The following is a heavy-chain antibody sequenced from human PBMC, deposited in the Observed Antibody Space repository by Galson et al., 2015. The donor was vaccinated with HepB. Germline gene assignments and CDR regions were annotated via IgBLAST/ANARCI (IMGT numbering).Heavy chain of an antibody. CDR3: TADVPEPLSQIDY. D-gene: IGHD1-14*01. J-gene: IGHJ4*02. Sequence: SLRLSCAGSGSTFNSAWTNWVRQAPGKGLEWVARIRTQSEGRTAYATPVKGRFTISRDDSNNALYLHMNNLKPEDTAMYYCTADVPEPLSQIDYWGQGTLVTVSS. V-gene: IGHV3-15*01. CDR2: IRTQSEGRT. CDR1: GSTFNSAW.